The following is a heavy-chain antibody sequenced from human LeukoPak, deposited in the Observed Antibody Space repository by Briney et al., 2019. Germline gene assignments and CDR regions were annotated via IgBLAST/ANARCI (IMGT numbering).Heavy chain of an antibody. Sequence: SGKSLRLSCAASGFTFSSYAMHWVRQAPGKGLEWVAVISYDGSNKYYADSVKGRFTISRDNSKNTLYLQMNSLRAEDTAVYFCARPRGGSYDAFDIWGQGTMVTVSS. D-gene: IGHD1-26*01. CDR2: ISYDGSNK. CDR1: GFTFSSYA. J-gene: IGHJ3*02. V-gene: IGHV3-30-3*01. CDR3: ARPRGGSYDAFDI.